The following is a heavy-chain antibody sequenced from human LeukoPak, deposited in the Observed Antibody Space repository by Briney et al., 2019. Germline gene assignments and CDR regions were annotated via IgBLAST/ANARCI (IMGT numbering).Heavy chain of an antibody. J-gene: IGHJ4*02. CDR2: IYNTGRT. V-gene: IGHV4-39*01. CDR3: ARHVPETGRDEQPFDY. Sequence: SETLSLTCIVSGDSISNSNSYWGWVRQPPGKGLEWIGSIYNTGRTYYNPSVKSRAIISISTSENQFYLRLSPVTADDGAIYFCARHVPETGRDEQPFDYWGQGTLVTVSS. CDR1: GDSISNSNSY. D-gene: IGHD1/OR15-1a*01.